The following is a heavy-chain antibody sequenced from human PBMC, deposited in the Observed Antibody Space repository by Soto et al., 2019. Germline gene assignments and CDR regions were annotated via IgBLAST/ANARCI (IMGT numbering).Heavy chain of an antibody. V-gene: IGHV3-7*01. CDR1: GFTFSYNW. D-gene: IGHD6-19*01. CDR3: ARPLGWRDAFDI. Sequence: EVQLVESGGGLVQPGGSLRLSCAASGFTFSYNWMSWVRQAPGKGLEGVANIKHDGSEKYYVDSVKGRFNISRDNAKNSLYLQMNSLRAEDTAVYYCARPLGWRDAFDIWGQGTMVTVSS. J-gene: IGHJ3*02. CDR2: IKHDGSEK.